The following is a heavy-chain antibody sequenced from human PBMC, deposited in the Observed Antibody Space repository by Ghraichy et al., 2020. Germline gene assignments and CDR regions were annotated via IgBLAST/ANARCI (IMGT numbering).Heavy chain of an antibody. CDR3: AKDQRRVDDFWSGYYPLRH. CDR2: ISGSGGST. D-gene: IGHD3-3*01. V-gene: IGHV3-23*01. Sequence: GGSLRLSCAASGFTFSSYAMSWVRQAPGKGLEWVSAISGSGGSTYYADSVKGRFTISRDNSKNTLYLQMNSLRAEDTAVYYCAKDQRRVDDFWSGYYPLRHWGQGTLVTVSS. CDR1: GFTFSSYA. J-gene: IGHJ4*02.